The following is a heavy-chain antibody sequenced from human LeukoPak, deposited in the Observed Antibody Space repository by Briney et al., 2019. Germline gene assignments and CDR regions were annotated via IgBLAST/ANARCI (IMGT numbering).Heavy chain of an antibody. Sequence: SETLCLTCTVSGGSISSSRYYWGWIRQPPGKGLEWIGSIYYSGSTYYNPSLNSRVTVSVDTSKNQFSLRLSSVTAADTALYYCTAGPWYFDYWGQGTLVTVSS. CDR3: TAGPWYFDY. CDR1: GGSISSSRYY. D-gene: IGHD6-13*01. CDR2: IYYSGST. J-gene: IGHJ4*02. V-gene: IGHV4-39*01.